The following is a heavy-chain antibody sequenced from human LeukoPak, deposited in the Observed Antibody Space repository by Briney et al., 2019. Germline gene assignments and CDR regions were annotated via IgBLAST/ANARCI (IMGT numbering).Heavy chain of an antibody. V-gene: IGHV3-33*01. CDR2: IWYDGTDQ. CDR3: ARDSGQYADAFDI. J-gene: IGHJ3*02. Sequence: GGSLRLSCAASGCTFSNYGMHWVRQAPGKGLEWVAVIWYDGTDQYYADSVKGRFTISRDNSKYTLYLQMNSLRVEDTAVYYCARDSGQYADAFDIWGQGTMVIVSS. CDR1: GCTFSNYG. D-gene: IGHD2-2*01.